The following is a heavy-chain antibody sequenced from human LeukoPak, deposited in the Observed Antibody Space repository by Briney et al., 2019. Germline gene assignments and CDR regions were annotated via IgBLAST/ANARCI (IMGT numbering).Heavy chain of an antibody. V-gene: IGHV3-30*18. D-gene: IGHD3-3*01. CDR3: AKDHSTYDFWSGYSAGWSDP. Sequence: GRSLRLSCAASGFTFSSYGMHWVRQAPGKGLEWVAVISYDGSNKYYADSVKGRFTISRDNSKNTLYLQMNSLRAEDTAVYYCAKDHSTYDFWSGYSAGWSDPWGQGTLVTVSS. J-gene: IGHJ5*02. CDR1: GFTFSSYG. CDR2: ISYDGSNK.